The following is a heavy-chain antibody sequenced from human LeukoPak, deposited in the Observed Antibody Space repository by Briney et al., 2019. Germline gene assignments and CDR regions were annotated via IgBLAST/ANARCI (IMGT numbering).Heavy chain of an antibody. CDR3: ARDRGNYDSSGPHAFDI. D-gene: IGHD3-22*01. V-gene: IGHV3-30-3*01. CDR1: GFTFSSYA. CDR2: ISYDGSNK. J-gene: IGHJ3*02. Sequence: GGSLRLSCAASGFTFSSYAMHWVRQAPGKGLERVAVISYDGSNKYYADSVKGRFTISRDNSKNTLYLQMNSLRAEDTAVYYCARDRGNYDSSGPHAFDIWGQGTMVTVSS.